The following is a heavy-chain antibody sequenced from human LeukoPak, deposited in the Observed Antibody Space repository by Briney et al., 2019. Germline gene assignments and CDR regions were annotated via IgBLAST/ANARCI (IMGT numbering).Heavy chain of an antibody. CDR1: GFTFSSYS. Sequence: GSLRLSCAASGFTFSSYSMNWIRQPPGKGLEWIGSIYYSGSTYYNPSLKSRVTISVDTSKNQFSLKLSSVTAADTAVYYCASELYDFWSGYLFGGSNYYYYYYMDVWGKGTTVTVSS. D-gene: IGHD3-3*01. CDR2: IYYSGST. J-gene: IGHJ6*03. V-gene: IGHV4-39*07. CDR3: ASELYDFWSGYLFGGSNYYYYYYMDV.